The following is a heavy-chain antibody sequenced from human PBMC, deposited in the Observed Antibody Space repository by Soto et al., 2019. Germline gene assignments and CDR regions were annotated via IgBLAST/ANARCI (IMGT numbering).Heavy chain of an antibody. D-gene: IGHD5-12*01. CDR1: GGSISSGGYY. CDR2: IYYSGST. V-gene: IGHV4-31*03. J-gene: IGHJ3*02. CDR3: ARRRGHGAFDI. Sequence: SETLSLTCTVSGGSISSGGYYWSWIRQHPGKGLEWIGYIYYSGSTYYNPSLKSRVTISVDTSKNQFSLKLSSVTAADTAVYYCARRRGHGAFDIWGQGTMVTVSS.